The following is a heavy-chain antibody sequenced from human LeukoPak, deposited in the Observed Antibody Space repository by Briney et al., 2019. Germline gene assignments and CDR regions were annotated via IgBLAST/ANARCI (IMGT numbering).Heavy chain of an antibody. D-gene: IGHD5-18*01. CDR1: GGSISSSSAY. J-gene: IGHJ4*02. CDR3: VSPRGFSYGYFDY. V-gene: IGHV4-39*01. CDR2: IYYSKNT. Sequence: SETLSLTCTVSGGSISSSSAYWGWTRQPPGKGLEWIGSIYYSKNTYYNPSLKSRVTISADTSKNQFSLTLGSVSATDTAVYYCVSPRGFSYGYFDYWGQGTLVTVSS.